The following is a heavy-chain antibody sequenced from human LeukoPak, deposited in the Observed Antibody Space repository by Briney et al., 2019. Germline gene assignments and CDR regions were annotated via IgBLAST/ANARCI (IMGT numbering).Heavy chain of an antibody. CDR1: GFTFSSYG. D-gene: IGHD4-23*01. CDR3: AKGSPYGGNSLTQPYYYYYYYMDV. CDR2: IRYDGSSK. V-gene: IGHV3-30*02. Sequence: GGSLRLSCAASGFTFSSYGVHWVRQAPGKGLEWVAFIRYDGSSKYYADSVKGRFTISRDNSKNTLYLQMNSLRAEDTAVYYCAKGSPYGGNSLTQPYYYYYYYMDVWGKGTTVTVSS. J-gene: IGHJ6*03.